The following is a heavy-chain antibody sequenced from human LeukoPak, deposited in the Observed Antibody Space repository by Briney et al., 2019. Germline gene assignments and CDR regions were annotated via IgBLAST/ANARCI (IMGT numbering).Heavy chain of an antibody. J-gene: IGHJ4*02. D-gene: IGHD3-9*01. V-gene: IGHV4-59*01. CDR3: VGSSNWLSFDY. CDR1: GGSISNFC. CDR2: IYYSGSA. Sequence: SETLSLTCTVSGGSISNFCWSWVRQPPGKGLEWIANIYYSGSANYNPSLKSRVTISLNMSRNQFSLRLNSVTAADSAVYYCVGSSNWLSFDYWGQGTLVTASS.